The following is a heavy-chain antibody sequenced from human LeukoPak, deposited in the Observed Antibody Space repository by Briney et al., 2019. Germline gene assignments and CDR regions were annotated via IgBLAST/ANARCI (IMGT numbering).Heavy chain of an antibody. CDR1: GFTFSSYS. V-gene: IGHV3-21*01. CDR3: ARLMNYDILTGYDY. J-gene: IGHJ4*02. CDR2: ISSSSSYT. Sequence: PGVSLRLSCAASGFTFSSYSMNWVRQAPGKGLEWVSSISSSSSYTYYADSVKGRSTISRDNAKNSLYLQMNSLRAEDTAVYYCARLMNYDILTGYDYWGQGTLVTVSS. D-gene: IGHD3-9*01.